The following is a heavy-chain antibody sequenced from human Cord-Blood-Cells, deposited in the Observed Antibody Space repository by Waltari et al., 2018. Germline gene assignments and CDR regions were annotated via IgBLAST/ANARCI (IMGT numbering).Heavy chain of an antibody. D-gene: IGHD1-26*01. CDR2: ISSSSSTI. J-gene: IGHJ4*02. V-gene: IGHV3-48*02. Sequence: EVQLVESGGGLVPTGGSLQLSCAAPGFTFSGHRLNWVGQAPGKGLELVSYISSSSSTIYYADSVKGRFTISRDNAKNSLYLQMNSLRDEDTAVYYCARAWEFDYWGQGTLVTVSS. CDR1: GFTFSGHR. CDR3: ARAWEFDY.